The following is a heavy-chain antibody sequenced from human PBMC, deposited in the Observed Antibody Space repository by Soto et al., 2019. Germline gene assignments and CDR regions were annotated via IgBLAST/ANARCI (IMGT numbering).Heavy chain of an antibody. D-gene: IGHD2-15*01. Sequence: PGGSLRLSCAASGFTFSSYAMSWVRQAPGKGLEWVSAISGSGGSTYYADSVKGRFTISRDNSKNTLYLQMNSLRAEDTAVYYCAKPPWNIVVVVDATLSLGTYYGMDVWGQGTTVPSP. CDR3: AKPPWNIVVVVDATLSLGTYYGMDV. J-gene: IGHJ6*02. CDR2: ISGSGGST. V-gene: IGHV3-23*01. CDR1: GFTFSSYA.